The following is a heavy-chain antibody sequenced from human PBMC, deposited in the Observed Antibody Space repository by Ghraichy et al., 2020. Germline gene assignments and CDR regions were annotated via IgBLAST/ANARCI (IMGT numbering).Heavy chain of an antibody. D-gene: IGHD3-10*01. CDR3: ARNYGSGSV. CDR2: INHSGST. Sequence: SETLSLTCAVYGGSFSGYYWSWIRQPPGKGLEWIGEINHSGSTNYNPSLKSRVTISVDTSKNQFSLKLSSVTAADTAVYYCARNYGSGSVWGQGTLVTVSS. V-gene: IGHV4-34*01. CDR1: GGSFSGYY. J-gene: IGHJ4*02.